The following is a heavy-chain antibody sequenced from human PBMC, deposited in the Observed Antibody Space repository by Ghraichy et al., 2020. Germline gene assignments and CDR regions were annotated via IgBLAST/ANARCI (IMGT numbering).Heavy chain of an antibody. CDR2: INHSGST. CDR3: ASFTREYVVAATDYYYYGMDV. D-gene: IGHD2-15*01. CDR1: GGSFSGYY. V-gene: IGHV4-34*01. Sequence: SETLSLTCAVYGGSFSGYYWSWIRQPPGKGLEWIGEINHSGSTNYNPSLKSRVTISVDTSKNQFSLKLSSVTAADTAVYYCASFTREYVVAATDYYYYGMDVWGQGTTVTVSS. J-gene: IGHJ6*02.